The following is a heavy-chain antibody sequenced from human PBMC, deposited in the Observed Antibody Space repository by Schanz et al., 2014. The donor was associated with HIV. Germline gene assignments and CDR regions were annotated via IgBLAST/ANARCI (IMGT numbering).Heavy chain of an antibody. V-gene: IGHV1-18*01. CDR3: ARGEDWPGGASDH. J-gene: IGHJ5*02. CDR2: INAYNGNT. D-gene: IGHD1-26*01. Sequence: QVQLMQSGDEVKKPGASVKVSCKASGYTFSTYGISWVRQAPGQGLEWMGWINAYNGNTHYAQKFQGRVTMTTDTSTSTAYMELRSLKSDDTAVYYCARGEDWPGGASDHGGQGTLVIVS. CDR1: GYTFSTYG.